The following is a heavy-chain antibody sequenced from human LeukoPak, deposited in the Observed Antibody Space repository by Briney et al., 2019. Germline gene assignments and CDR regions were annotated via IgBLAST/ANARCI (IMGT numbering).Heavy chain of an antibody. Sequence: PGGSLRLSCAASGFTFSDYYMSWIRQAPGKGLEWVSYISSSGSTIYYADSVKGRFTISRDNAKNSLYLQMNSLRAEDTAMYYCARSQTYSSSWPHNFDYWGQGTLVTVSS. CDR2: ISSSGSTI. CDR3: ARSQTYSSSWPHNFDY. D-gene: IGHD6-13*01. V-gene: IGHV3-11*01. CDR1: GFTFSDYY. J-gene: IGHJ4*02.